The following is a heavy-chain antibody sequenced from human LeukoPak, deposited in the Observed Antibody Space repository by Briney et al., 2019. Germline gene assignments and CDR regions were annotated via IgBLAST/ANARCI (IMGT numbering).Heavy chain of an antibody. CDR2: SDPKDGET. Sequence: ASVKVSCKGSGTTLSDLSNHWGRPAPRKGLEYVGGSDPKDGETLHAQTFQGRVTMTENTSIDTAYRELSRLRSEATAVYYCVTERCRLFWYFDLWGRGTLVTV. J-gene: IGHJ2*01. D-gene: IGHD2-21*02. CDR1: GTTLSDLS. V-gene: IGHV1-24*01. CDR3: VTERCRLFWYFDL.